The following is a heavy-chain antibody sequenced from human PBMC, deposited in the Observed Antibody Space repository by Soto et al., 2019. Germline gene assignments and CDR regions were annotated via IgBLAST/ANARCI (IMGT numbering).Heavy chain of an antibody. CDR2: ISSSGDTI. D-gene: IGHD2-21*02. J-gene: IGHJ4*02. CDR1: GFIFSDYY. V-gene: IGHV3-11*01. CDR3: ATNQRTVVTPFPPFDC. Sequence: QVQLVESGGGLVKPGGSLRLSCAASGFIFSDYYMSWIRQAPGKGLEWVSYISSSGDTIYYADSVKGRFTISRDNAKNSLNLQMNSLRAEDTAVYYCATNQRTVVTPFPPFDCWGQGTLVTVSS.